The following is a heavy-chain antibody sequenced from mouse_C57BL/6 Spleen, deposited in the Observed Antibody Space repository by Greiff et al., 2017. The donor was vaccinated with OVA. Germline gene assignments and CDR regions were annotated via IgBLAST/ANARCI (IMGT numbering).Heavy chain of an antibody. J-gene: IGHJ2*01. D-gene: IGHD2-4*01. V-gene: IGHV1-80*01. CDR1: GYAFSSYW. CDR2: IYPGDGDT. Sequence: VKLMESGAELVKPGASVKISCKASGYAFSSYWMNWVKQRPGKGLEWIGQIYPGDGDTNYNGKFKGKATLTADKYSSTAYMQLSSLTSEDSAVYFCATIYYDYHSLFDYWGQGTTLTVSS. CDR3: ATIYYDYHSLFDY.